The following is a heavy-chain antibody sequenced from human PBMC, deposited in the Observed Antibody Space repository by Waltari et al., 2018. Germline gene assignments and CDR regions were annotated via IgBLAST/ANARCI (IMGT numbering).Heavy chain of an antibody. CDR2: IYTSGST. J-gene: IGHJ4*02. D-gene: IGHD2-2*01. V-gene: IGHV4-61*02. CDR3: ARERGTLAYCSSTSCPVRWEFDY. Sequence: QVQLQESGPGLVKPSQTLSLTCTVSGGSISSGSYYWSWIRQPAGKGLEWIGRIYTSGSTNYNPSLKSLVTISVDTSKNQFSLKLSSVTAADTAVYYCARERGTLAYCSSTSCPVRWEFDYWGQGTLVTVSS. CDR1: GGSISSGSYY.